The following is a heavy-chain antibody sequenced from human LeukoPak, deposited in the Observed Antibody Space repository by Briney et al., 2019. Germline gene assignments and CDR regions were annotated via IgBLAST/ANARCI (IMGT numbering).Heavy chain of an antibody. CDR1: GGSFSGYY. D-gene: IGHD3-10*01. CDR2: INHSGST. V-gene: IGHV4-34*01. CDR3: ARDYYGSGSGYFDY. J-gene: IGHJ4*02. Sequence: SETLSLTCAVYGGSFSGYYWSWIRQPPGKGLEWIGEINHSGSTNYNPSLKSRVTISVDTSKNQFSLKLSSVTAADTAVYYCARDYYGSGSGYFDYWGQGTLVTVSS.